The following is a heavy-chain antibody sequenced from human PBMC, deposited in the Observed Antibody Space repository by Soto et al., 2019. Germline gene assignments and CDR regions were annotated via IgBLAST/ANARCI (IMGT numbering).Heavy chain of an antibody. CDR1: GGTFSSYA. D-gene: IGHD3-22*01. CDR3: AGHSSGVPGYYYGMDV. V-gene: IGHV1-69*12. CDR2: IIPIFDTA. Sequence: QVQLVQSGAEVKKPGSSVKVSCKASGGTFSSYAISWVRQAPGQGLEWMGGIIPIFDTADYAQKFQGRVTITADESTNTAYMELSSLRSEDTAVYYCAGHSSGVPGYYYGMDVWRQVTTVTVSS. J-gene: IGHJ6*02.